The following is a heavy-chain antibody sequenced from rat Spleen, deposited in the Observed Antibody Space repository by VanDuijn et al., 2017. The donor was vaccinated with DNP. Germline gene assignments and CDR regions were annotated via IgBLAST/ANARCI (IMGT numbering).Heavy chain of an antibody. D-gene: IGHD1-10*01. V-gene: IGHV5-7*01. J-gene: IGHJ2*01. CDR3: ARRVITTTGFDY. CDR1: GFTFSNSD. CDR2: VSYDGSST. Sequence: EVQVVESGGGLVQPGRSMTVSCAASGFTFSNSDMAWVRQAPTKGLEWVASVSYDGSSTYYRDSVKGRFTISRDNAKSTLSLQMDSLRSEDTATYYCARRVITTTGFDYWGQGVMVTVSS.